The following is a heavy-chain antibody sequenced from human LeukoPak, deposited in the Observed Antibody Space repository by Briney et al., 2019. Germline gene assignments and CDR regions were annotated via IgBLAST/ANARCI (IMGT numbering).Heavy chain of an antibody. V-gene: IGHV3-23*01. J-gene: IGHJ4*02. CDR2: ILANGDKT. D-gene: IGHD1/OR15-1a*01. CDR3: AKDEKPDGRWNIDH. Sequence: QPGGSLNLSCEASGFTFSGYTMNWARQAPGKGLEWVSGILANGDKTYYADSVKGRFTISRDNSNNSLCLQMVSLRAEDMAVYYCAKDEKPDGRWNIDHWGQGTLVTVSS. CDR1: GFTFSGYT.